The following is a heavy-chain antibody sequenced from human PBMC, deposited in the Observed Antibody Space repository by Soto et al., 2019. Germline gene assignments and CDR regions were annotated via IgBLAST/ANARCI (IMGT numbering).Heavy chain of an antibody. CDR1: GGSIRSSNC. D-gene: IGHD6-6*01. V-gene: IGHV4-4*02. J-gene: IGHJ6*02. CDR2: IYHSGST. Sequence: PSETLSLSSPVSGGSIRSSNCSSCIRHPPLPGLEWIGEIYHSGSTIYNPSLKSRVTISVDKSKNQFSLKLSSVTAADTAVYYCARHYSSSSRYYYYGMDVWGQGTTVTVSS. CDR3: ARHYSSSSRYYYYGMDV.